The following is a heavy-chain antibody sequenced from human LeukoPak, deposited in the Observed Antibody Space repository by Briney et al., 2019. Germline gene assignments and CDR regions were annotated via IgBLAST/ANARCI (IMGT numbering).Heavy chain of an antibody. CDR3: ARAMGPGWYYDFWSDITGDAFDI. D-gene: IGHD3-3*01. CDR1: GYTFTGYY. CDR2: INPNSGGT. J-gene: IGHJ3*02. V-gene: IGHV1-2*02. Sequence: ASVKVSCKASGYTFTGYYMHWVRQAPGQGLEWMGWINPNSGGTNYAQKFQGRVTMTRDTSISTAYMELSRLRSDDTAVYYCARAMGPGWYYDFWSDITGDAFDIWGQGTMVTVSS.